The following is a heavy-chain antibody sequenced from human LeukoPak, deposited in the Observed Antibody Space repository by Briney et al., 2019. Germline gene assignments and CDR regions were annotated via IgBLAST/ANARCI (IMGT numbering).Heavy chain of an antibody. CDR3: ARMGPGRYSSSWYHYYYYYGMDV. J-gene: IGHJ6*02. D-gene: IGHD6-13*01. Sequence: ASVKVSCKASGYTFTGYDINWVRQATGQGLEWMGWMNPNSGNTGYAQKFQGRVTMTRNTSISTAYMELSSLRSEDTAVYYCARMGPGRYSSSWYHYYYYYGMDVWGQGTTVTVSS. CDR1: GYTFTGYD. CDR2: MNPNSGNT. V-gene: IGHV1-8*01.